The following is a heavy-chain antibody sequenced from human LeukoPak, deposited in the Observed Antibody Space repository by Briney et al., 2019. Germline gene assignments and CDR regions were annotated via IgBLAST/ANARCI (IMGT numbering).Heavy chain of an antibody. CDR3: ARDGIVGATTFDY. D-gene: IGHD1-26*01. V-gene: IGHV3-48*01. J-gene: IGHJ4*02. Sequence: AGGSLRLSCAASGFTFSNYSMNWVRQAPGKGLEWVSYISSSSSTIYYADSVKGRFTISRDNAKNSLYLQMNSLRAEDTAVYYCARDGIVGATTFDYWGQGTLVTVSS. CDR1: GFTFSNYS. CDR2: ISSSSSTI.